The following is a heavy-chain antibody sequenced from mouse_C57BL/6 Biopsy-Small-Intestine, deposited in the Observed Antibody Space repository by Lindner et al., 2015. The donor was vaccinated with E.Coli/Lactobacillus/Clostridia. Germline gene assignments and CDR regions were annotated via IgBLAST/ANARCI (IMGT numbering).Heavy chain of an antibody. V-gene: IGHV1-82*01. Sequence: VQLQESGPELVKPGASVKIPCKASGYAFSSSWMNWVKQRPGKGLEWIGRIYPGDGDTNYNGKFKGKATLTADKSSSTAYMQLSSLTSEDSAVYFCAQLGHFDYWGQGTTLTVSS. J-gene: IGHJ2*01. D-gene: IGHD4-1*02. CDR3: AQLGHFDY. CDR2: IYPGDGDT. CDR1: GYAFSSSW.